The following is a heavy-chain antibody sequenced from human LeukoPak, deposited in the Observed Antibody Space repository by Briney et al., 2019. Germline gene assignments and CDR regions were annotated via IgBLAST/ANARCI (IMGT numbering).Heavy chain of an antibody. Sequence: GGSLRLSCAASGFTFSSYAMSWVRQAPGKGLEWVSAISGSGGSTYYADSVKGRFTISRDNSKNTLYLQINSLRAEDTAVYYCAKSPFGYDSSGYYYYWGQGTLVTVSS. CDR3: AKSPFGYDSSGYYYY. V-gene: IGHV3-23*01. D-gene: IGHD3-22*01. CDR1: GFTFSSYA. CDR2: ISGSGGST. J-gene: IGHJ4*02.